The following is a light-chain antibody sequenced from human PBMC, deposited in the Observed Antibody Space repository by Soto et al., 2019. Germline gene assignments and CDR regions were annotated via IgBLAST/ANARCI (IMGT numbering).Light chain of an antibody. CDR3: KQYENIPT. CDR1: QNINNY. CDR2: DAS. J-gene: IGKJ5*01. V-gene: IGKV1-33*01. Sequence: DIQLTQSPSYMYASVRDRVTLTCQASQNINNYLNRYQQKPGRDPKLLIYDASNLEAGVPSRFRGSGSGTDFTLTISRLQPEDIASYYCKQYENIPTVGHGKRL.